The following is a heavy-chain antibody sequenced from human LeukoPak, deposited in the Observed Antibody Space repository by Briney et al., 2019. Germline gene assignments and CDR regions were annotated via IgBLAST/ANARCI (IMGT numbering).Heavy chain of an antibody. Sequence: PGGSLRLSCAASGFTFSSYWMSWVRQAPGKGPEWVANIKQDGSEKNYVDSVKGRFTISRDNAKNSLELQMNNLRDEDKAVYYCARAGGYASSWAYWGQGTLVTVSS. V-gene: IGHV3-7*01. CDR2: IKQDGSEK. D-gene: IGHD5-12*01. CDR3: ARAGGYASSWAY. CDR1: GFTFSSYW. J-gene: IGHJ4*02.